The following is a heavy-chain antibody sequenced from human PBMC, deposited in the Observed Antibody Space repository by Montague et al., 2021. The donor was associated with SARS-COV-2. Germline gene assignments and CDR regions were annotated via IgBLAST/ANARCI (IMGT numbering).Heavy chain of an antibody. Sequence: SETLSLTCTVSGGSISGSTYPRDWIRQPPGKGLEWIASVYYSGSTYYNPSLRSRVTISADTSKNQFSLKVSSVTAAGTAVYYCARRDHASWYKNHYYGLDVWGQGATVTVSS. CDR3: ARRDHASWYKNHYYGLDV. V-gene: IGHV4-39*01. D-gene: IGHD6-13*01. J-gene: IGHJ6*02. CDR2: VYYSGST. CDR1: GGSISGSTYP.